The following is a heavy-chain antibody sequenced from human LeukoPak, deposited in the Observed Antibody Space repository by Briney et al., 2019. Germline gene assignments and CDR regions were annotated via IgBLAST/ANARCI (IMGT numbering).Heavy chain of an antibody. CDR3: TTDLGTYYHGSQRLIPIDY. D-gene: IGHD3-10*01. J-gene: IGHJ4*02. CDR2: IKSKTDGETT. V-gene: IGHV3-15*01. Sequence: GGSLRLSCVDSGFAFTNAWMSWVRQAPGKGLEWIGRIKSKTDGETTNCAEPVRGRFTISRDDSKSAVYLQMNSLKIEDTAVYYCTTDLGTYYHGSQRLIPIDYWGQGTLVTVSS. CDR1: GFAFTNAW.